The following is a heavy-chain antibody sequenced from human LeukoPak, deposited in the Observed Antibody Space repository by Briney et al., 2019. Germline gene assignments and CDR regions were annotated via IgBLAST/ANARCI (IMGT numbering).Heavy chain of an antibody. D-gene: IGHD3-10*01. CDR2: IWYDGSNK. CDR1: GFTFSRYG. CDR3: ARPYYYGSGSYYPLDY. J-gene: IGHJ4*02. Sequence: GGSLRLSCAASGFTFSRYGMHWVRQAPGKGLEWVAVIWYDGSNKYYADSVKGRFTISRDNSKSTVSLQINILRAEATAVYYCARPYYYGSGSYYPLDYWGQGTLVTVSS. V-gene: IGHV3-33*01.